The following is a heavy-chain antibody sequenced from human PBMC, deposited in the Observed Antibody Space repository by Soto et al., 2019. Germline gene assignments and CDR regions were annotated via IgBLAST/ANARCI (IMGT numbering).Heavy chain of an antibody. Sequence: PSETLSLTCTVSGGSISSGGYYWSWIRQHLGKGLEWIGHIYYSGSTYYNPSLKSRVTISVDTSKNQFSLKLSSVTAADTAVYYCARAAGYSSGLYYYGMDVWGQGTTVTVSS. CDR2: IYYSGST. CDR1: GGSISSGGYY. CDR3: ARAAGYSSGLYYYGMDV. V-gene: IGHV4-31*03. J-gene: IGHJ6*02. D-gene: IGHD5-18*01.